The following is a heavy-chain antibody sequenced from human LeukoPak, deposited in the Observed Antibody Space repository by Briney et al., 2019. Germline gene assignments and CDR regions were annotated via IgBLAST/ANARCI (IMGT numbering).Heavy chain of an antibody. CDR1: GWSFSGYY. CDR2: INHSGST. J-gene: IGHJ4*02. D-gene: IGHD6-19*01. CDR3: ARTIDGEWLGYFDY. Sequence: PSETLSLTCAVYGWSFSGYYWSWIRQPPGKGLEWIGEINHSGSTNYNPSLKSRVTISVDTSKNQFSLKLSSVTAADTAVYYCARTIDGEWLGYFDYWGQGTLVTVSS. V-gene: IGHV4-34*01.